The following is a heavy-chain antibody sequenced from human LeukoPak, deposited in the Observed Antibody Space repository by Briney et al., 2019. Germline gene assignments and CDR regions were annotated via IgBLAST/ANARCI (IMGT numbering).Heavy chain of an antibody. CDR3: AREVAGYYFDY. CDR2: IYYSGST. J-gene: IGHJ4*02. D-gene: IGHD6-19*01. CDR1: RYSISSGYY. V-gene: IGHV4-61*01. Sequence: SETLSLTCTVSRYSISSGYYWSWIRQPPGKGLEWIGYIYYSGSTNYNPSLKSRVTISVDTSKNQFSLKLSSVTAADTAVYYCAREVAGYYFDYWGQGTLVTVSS.